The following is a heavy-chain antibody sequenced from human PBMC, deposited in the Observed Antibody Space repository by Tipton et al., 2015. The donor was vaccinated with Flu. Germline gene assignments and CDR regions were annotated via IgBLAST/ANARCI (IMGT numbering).Heavy chain of an antibody. Sequence: TLSLTCTVSGGSISSSRYYWGWIRQPPGKGLEWIGSIYHSGTAYYNPSLKSRVTISVDTSKNQISLKLSSVTAADTAVYYCARDSAAHYGMDVWGQGTTVTVSS. CDR3: ARDSAAHYGMDV. J-gene: IGHJ6*02. CDR2: IYHSGTA. D-gene: IGHD6-13*01. V-gene: IGHV4-39*07. CDR1: GGSISSSRYY.